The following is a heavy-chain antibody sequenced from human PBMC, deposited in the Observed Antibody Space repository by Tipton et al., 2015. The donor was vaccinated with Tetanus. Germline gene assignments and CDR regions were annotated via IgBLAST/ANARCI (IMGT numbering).Heavy chain of an antibody. D-gene: IGHD4-23*01. CDR1: GASSTSGDYY. J-gene: IGHJ4*02. CDR2: IYYTGST. CDR3: ARCPYGGVSGTLYY. Sequence: TLSLTCTVSGASSTSGDYYWAWIRQPPGKGPEWIGSIYYTGSTYYNPSLKSRVTISIDTSKKQFSLNLSSVTAADTAVYFCARCPYGGVSGTLYYWGQGILVTVSS. V-gene: IGHV4-39*07.